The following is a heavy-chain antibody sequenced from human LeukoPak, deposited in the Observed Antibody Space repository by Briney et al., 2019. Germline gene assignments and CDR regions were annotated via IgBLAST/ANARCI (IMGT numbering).Heavy chain of an antibody. CDR2: ISAYNGNT. V-gene: IGHV1-18*01. J-gene: IGHJ4*02. D-gene: IGHD1-26*01. Sequence: ASVKVSCKASGYTFTSYGISWVRQAPGQGLEWMGWISAYNGNTNYAQKLQGRVTMTTDTSTSTAYMELRSLRFDDTAVYYCARRPGVVGATTGVDYWGQGTLVTVSS. CDR1: GYTFTSYG. CDR3: ARRPGVVGATTGVDY.